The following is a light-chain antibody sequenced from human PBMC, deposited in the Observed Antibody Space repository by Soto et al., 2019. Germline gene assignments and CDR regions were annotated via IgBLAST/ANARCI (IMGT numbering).Light chain of an antibody. CDR3: SSYVGTNRYV. J-gene: IGLJ1*01. Sequence: QSVLTQPPSASGAPGQSVTISCTGTSSDVGGYNYVSWYQHHPGKAPKLIIYEVYKRPSGVPDRFSGAKSGNTAALTVSGLQAEDEADYYCSSYVGTNRYVFRTGTKVTVL. CDR1: SSDVGGYNY. CDR2: EVY. V-gene: IGLV2-8*01.